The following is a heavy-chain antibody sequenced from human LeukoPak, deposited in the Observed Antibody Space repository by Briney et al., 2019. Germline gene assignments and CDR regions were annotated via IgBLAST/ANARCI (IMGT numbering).Heavy chain of an antibody. CDR2: GGSGGGT. Sequence: GGSLRLSCAASGFTFTNYAVSWVRQAPGKELEWVSAGGSGGGTYYADSVKGRFTISRDNSGNTLSLQMNSLRVEDTAVYFCASRTWTGAGYYAFDIWGQGTMVTVSS. V-gene: IGHV3-23*01. D-gene: IGHD3/OR15-3a*01. CDR3: ASRTWTGAGYYAFDI. J-gene: IGHJ3*02. CDR1: GFTFTNYA.